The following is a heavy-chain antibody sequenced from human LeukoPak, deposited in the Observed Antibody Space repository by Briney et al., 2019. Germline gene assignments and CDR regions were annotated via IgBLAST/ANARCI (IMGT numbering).Heavy chain of an antibody. Sequence: PSETLSLTCTVSGGSISSYYWSWIRQPAGKGLEWIGRIYTSGSANYNPSLKSRVTMSVDTSKNQFSLKLSSVTAADTAVYYCARSGYYYDSSGGLGLFDYWGQGTLVTVSS. CDR1: GGSISSYY. J-gene: IGHJ4*02. D-gene: IGHD3-22*01. V-gene: IGHV4-4*07. CDR3: ARSGYYYDSSGGLGLFDY. CDR2: IYTSGSA.